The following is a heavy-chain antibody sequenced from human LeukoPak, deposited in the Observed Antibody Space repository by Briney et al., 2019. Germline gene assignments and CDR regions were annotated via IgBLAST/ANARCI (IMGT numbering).Heavy chain of an antibody. CDR3: AREPIAAAGTLRLLDY. V-gene: IGHV3-48*04. CDR1: GFTFSSYA. J-gene: IGHJ4*02. D-gene: IGHD6-13*01. Sequence: PGGSLRLSCAASGFTFSSYAMSWVRQAPGKGLEWVSYISSSGSTIYYADSVKGRFTISRDNAKNSLYLQMNSLRAEDTAVYYCAREPIAAAGTLRLLDYWGQGTLVTVSS. CDR2: ISSSGSTI.